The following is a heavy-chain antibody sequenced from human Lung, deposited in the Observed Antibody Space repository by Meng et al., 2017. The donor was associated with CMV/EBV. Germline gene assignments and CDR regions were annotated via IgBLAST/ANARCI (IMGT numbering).Heavy chain of an antibody. CDR3: AKDWSRYCTSTSCYKPWFEP. D-gene: IGHD2-2*01. CDR1: AFTFSNYG. Sequence: GGSLRLSCAASAFTFSNYGMSWVRRAPGRGLEWVSGISAGGGSTYYADSVKGRFTVSRDNSKNTLYLQMNSLRAEDTAVYYCAKDWSRYCTSTSCYKPWFEPWGQGTLVTVSS. J-gene: IGHJ5*02. CDR2: ISAGGGST. V-gene: IGHV3-23*01.